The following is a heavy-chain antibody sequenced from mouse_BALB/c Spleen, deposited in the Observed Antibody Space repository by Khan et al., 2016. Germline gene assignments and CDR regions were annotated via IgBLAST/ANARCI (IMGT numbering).Heavy chain of an antibody. CDR1: GYTFTSYW. Sequence: QVQLQQPGAELVKPGASVKLSCKASGYTFTSYWMHWVKQRPGQGLEWIGEINPSNGRTNYDEKFKTKATLTVDKSSSTAYMQLSSLTSEDSAVYYCARGGPNWDYLYYWGQGTTLTVSS. D-gene: IGHD4-1*02. CDR2: INPSNGRT. J-gene: IGHJ2*01. V-gene: IGHV1S81*02. CDR3: ARGGPNWDYLYY.